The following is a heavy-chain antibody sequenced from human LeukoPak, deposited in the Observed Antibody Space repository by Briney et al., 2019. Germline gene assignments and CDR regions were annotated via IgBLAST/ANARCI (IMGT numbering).Heavy chain of an antibody. J-gene: IGHJ4*02. V-gene: IGHV3-73*01. CDR1: GFTFSGSA. D-gene: IGHD4-17*01. Sequence: GGSLKLSCAASGFTFSGSATHWVRQASGKGLEWVGRIRSKANSYATAYAASVKGRFTISRDDSKNTAYLQMNSLKTEDTAVYYCTRHQYPGDFPPFDYWGQGTLVTVSS. CDR2: IRSKANSYAT. CDR3: TRHQYPGDFPPFDY.